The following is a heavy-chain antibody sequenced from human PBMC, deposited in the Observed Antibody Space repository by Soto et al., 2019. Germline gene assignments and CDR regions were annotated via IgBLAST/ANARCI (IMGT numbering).Heavy chain of an antibody. CDR2: IYYSGST. J-gene: IGHJ5*02. CDR3: AREGGYCSSTSCYGGWFDP. D-gene: IGHD2-2*01. CDR1: GGSISSGGYY. V-gene: IGHV4-31*03. Sequence: QVQLQESGPGLVKPSQTLSLTCTVSGGSISSGGYYWSWIRQHPGKGLEWIGYIYYSGSTYYNPSLKRRVTISVDTSKNQFSLKLSSVTAADTAVYYCAREGGYCSSTSCYGGWFDPWGQGTLVTVSS.